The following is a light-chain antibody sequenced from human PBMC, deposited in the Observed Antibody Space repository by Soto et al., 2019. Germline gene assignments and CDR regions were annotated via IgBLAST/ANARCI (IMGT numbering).Light chain of an antibody. Sequence: EIVLTQSPCTLSLSPGERASLSCRASQSVSSSYLAWYQQKPGQAPRFLIYDASSRATGIPARFSGSGSGTDFTLTISSLEPEDFAVYYCQQHSNWPLTFGGGTKVDIK. CDR2: DAS. J-gene: IGKJ4*01. CDR3: QQHSNWPLT. V-gene: IGKV3D-20*02. CDR1: QSVSSSY.